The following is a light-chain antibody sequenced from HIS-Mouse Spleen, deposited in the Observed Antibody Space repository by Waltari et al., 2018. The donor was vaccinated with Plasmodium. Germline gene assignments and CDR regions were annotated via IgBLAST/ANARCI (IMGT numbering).Light chain of an antibody. CDR1: QSVSSN. CDR2: GAS. V-gene: IGKV3-15*01. J-gene: IGKJ2*01. CDR3: QQYNNPRTT. Sequence: EIVMTLSPATLSVSPGERATLSCRASQSVSSNLAWYQQKPGQAPRLLIYGASTRATGIPARFSGSGSGTEFTLTISSLQSEDFAVYYCQQYNNPRTTFGQGTKLEIK.